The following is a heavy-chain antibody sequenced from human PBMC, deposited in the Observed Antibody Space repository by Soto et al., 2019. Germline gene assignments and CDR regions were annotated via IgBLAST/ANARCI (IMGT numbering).Heavy chain of an antibody. J-gene: IGHJ3*02. CDR2: INSSGST. D-gene: IGHD3-10*01. V-gene: IGHV4-34*01. CDR1: AGSFTTYY. CDR3: ARIRARFSRSAFDI. Sequence: QVQLQQWGAGLLKPSETLSLTCAVYAGSFTTYYWSWIRQPPRKGLEWIGEINSSGSTNYNPSLKSRVTLSVDTSKSQFSLRLTSVTAADTAVYYCARIRARFSRSAFDIWGQGTMVTVSS.